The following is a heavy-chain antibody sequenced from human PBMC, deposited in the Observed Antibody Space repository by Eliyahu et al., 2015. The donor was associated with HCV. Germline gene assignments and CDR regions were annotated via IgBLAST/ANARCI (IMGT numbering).Heavy chain of an antibody. CDR2: ISWSGDKV. CDR3: AKGSSGALAGSSYFDS. Sequence: EVQLVESGGKLVQPGMSLRLSCEASGFTFDDYAMHWVRRAPGKGLEWVSGISWSGDKVVYADSVKGRFTTSRDNAKNSLYVQMSSLRPEDTAFYYCAKGSSGALAGSSYFDSWGQGMLVTVSS. V-gene: IGHV3-9*01. J-gene: IGHJ4*02. CDR1: GFTFDDYA. D-gene: IGHD6-19*01.